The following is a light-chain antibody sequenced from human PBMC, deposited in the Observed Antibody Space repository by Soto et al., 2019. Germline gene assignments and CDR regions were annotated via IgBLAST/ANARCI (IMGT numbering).Light chain of an antibody. V-gene: IGKV3-20*01. CDR1: QSVTNNY. Sequence: EIVLTQSPGTLSLSPGERATLSCGASQSVTNNYLAWYQQKPGQSPRLLISGASTRATGIPDRFSGSGSGTDFTLTISSLDPEDSAVYFCQLYGSSVTFGQGTRLEIK. J-gene: IGKJ5*01. CDR2: GAS. CDR3: QLYGSSVT.